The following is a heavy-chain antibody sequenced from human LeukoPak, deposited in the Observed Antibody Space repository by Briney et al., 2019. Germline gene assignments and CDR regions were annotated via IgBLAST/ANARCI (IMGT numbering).Heavy chain of an antibody. V-gene: IGHV4-39*01. J-gene: IGHJ5*02. CDR1: GGSISSTSYY. D-gene: IGHD2-2*02. Sequence: PSETLSLTCTVSGGSISSTSYYWGWIRQPPGKWMEWIGSIYYRGSTYYNPSLKSRVTISVDTSKNQFSLKLTSVTAADTAVYYCARHAVIPAAISWFDPWGQGTLVTVSS. CDR2: IYYRGST. CDR3: ARHAVIPAAISWFDP.